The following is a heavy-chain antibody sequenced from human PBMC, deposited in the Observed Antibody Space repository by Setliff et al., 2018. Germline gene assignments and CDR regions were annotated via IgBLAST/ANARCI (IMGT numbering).Heavy chain of an antibody. Sequence: PGGSLRLSCAASGFTFSSYWMSWVRQAPGKGLEWVANIKQDGSEKYYVDSVKGRFTISRDNAKNSLYLQMNSLRAEDTAVYYCAFNSGWYGYYFDYWGQGTLVTVSS. CDR3: AFNSGWYGYYFDY. CDR2: IKQDGSEK. CDR1: GFTFSSYW. J-gene: IGHJ4*02. V-gene: IGHV3-7*01. D-gene: IGHD6-19*01.